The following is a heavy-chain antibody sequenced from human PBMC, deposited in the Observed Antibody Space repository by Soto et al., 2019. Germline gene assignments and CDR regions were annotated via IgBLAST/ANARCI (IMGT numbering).Heavy chain of an antibody. D-gene: IGHD3-3*01. Sequence: QITLNESGPTVVKPAETLTLTCTFSGFSLTTSGVGVGWIRQSPGKAPEWVALMYGDDDKSYSASLTSRLTITKDTSNNQLFLTMASVDPADAATYYCAHRVLRTVFGLVTTTAIYFDFWGQGTPVVVSS. J-gene: IGHJ4*02. CDR2: MYGDDDK. CDR3: AHRVLRTVFGLVTTTAIYFDF. CDR1: GFSLTTSGVG. V-gene: IGHV2-5*02.